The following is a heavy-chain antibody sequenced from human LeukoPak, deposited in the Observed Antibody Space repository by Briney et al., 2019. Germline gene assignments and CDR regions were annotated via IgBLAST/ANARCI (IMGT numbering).Heavy chain of an antibody. CDR3: AKDRWFGEFLTNYFDY. CDR1: GFTFSSYG. V-gene: IGHV3-30*18. Sequence: GRSLRLSCAASGFTFSSYGMHWVRQAPGKGLEWVAVISCDGSNKYYADSVKGRFTISRDNSKNTLYLQMNSLRAEDTAVYYCAKDRWFGEFLTNYFDYWGQGTLVTVSS. CDR2: ISCDGSNK. D-gene: IGHD3-10*01. J-gene: IGHJ4*02.